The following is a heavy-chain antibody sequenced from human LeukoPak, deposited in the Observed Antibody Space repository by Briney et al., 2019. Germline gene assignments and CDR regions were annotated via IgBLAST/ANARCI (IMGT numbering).Heavy chain of an antibody. V-gene: IGHV1-69*04. CDR1: GGTFSSYA. Sequence: SVKVSCKASGGTFSSYAISWVRQAPGQGLEWMGRIIPILGIANYAQKFQGRVTITADKSTSTAYMELSSLRSEDTAVYYCARIGLLSTLGPDCWGQGTLVTVSS. D-gene: IGHD2-2*01. CDR3: ARIGLLSTLGPDC. J-gene: IGHJ4*02. CDR2: IIPILGIA.